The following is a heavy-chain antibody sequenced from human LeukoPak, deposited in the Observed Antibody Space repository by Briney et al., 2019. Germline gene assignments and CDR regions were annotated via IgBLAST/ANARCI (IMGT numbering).Heavy chain of an antibody. CDR1: GFTFSNYN. V-gene: IGHV3-21*04. CDR3: ARDPGAFPYFFDC. CDR2: ISSSSSYI. J-gene: IGHJ4*02. Sequence: GESLRLSCAASGFTFSNYNMNWVRQAPGKGLEWVSFISSSSSYISYADSVKGRFTISRDNAKNTLYLQMNSLRVEDTAVYFCARDPGAFPYFFDCWGQGTLVTVSS. D-gene: IGHD4/OR15-4a*01.